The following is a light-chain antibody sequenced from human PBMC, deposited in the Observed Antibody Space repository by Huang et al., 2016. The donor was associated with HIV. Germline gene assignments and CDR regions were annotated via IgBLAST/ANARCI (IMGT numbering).Light chain of an antibody. CDR1: QSISTY. CDR2: AAS. CDR3: QQSYSALSS. Sequence: IQMTQSPTSLSASVGDRVSISCRVSQSISTYLNWYQQKPGKAPKLLISAASALHRGGPARVSGSGSGTDFTLTIRGLQLDDFATYYCQQSYSALSSFGPGTRL. J-gene: IGKJ5*01. V-gene: IGKV1-39*01.